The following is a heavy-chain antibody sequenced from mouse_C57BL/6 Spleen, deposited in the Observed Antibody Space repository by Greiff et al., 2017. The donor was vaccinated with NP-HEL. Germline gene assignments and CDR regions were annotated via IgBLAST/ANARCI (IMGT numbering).Heavy chain of an antibody. Sequence: QVQLKQPGAELVRPGTSVKLSCKASGYTFTSYWMHWVKQRPGQGLEWIGVIDPSDSYTNYNQKFKGKATLTVDTSSSTAYMQLSSLTSEDSAVYYCARKMYYGSSYPFDYWGQGTTLTVSS. CDR2: IDPSDSYT. D-gene: IGHD1-1*01. V-gene: IGHV1-59*01. CDR1: GYTFTSYW. J-gene: IGHJ2*01. CDR3: ARKMYYGSSYPFDY.